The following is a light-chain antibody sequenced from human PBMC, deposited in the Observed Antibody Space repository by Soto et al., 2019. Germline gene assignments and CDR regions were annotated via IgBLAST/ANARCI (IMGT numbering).Light chain of an antibody. CDR2: DAS. CDR1: QYISSW. Sequence: DIQMTQSPSTLSASVGDRVTITCRASQYISSWLAWFQQKPGKAPKLLIYDASTLQGGVPSRFSGSGSGTDFILTISSLQPEDFATYYCQQSYSTPRDFGQGTRLEI. V-gene: IGKV1-39*01. J-gene: IGKJ5*01. CDR3: QQSYSTPRD.